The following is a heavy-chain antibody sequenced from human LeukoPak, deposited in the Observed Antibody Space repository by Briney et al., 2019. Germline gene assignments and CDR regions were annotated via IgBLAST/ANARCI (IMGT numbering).Heavy chain of an antibody. CDR2: IYTSGST. CDR1: GGSISSGSYY. CDR3: ARVPRRGYSYGYYFDY. D-gene: IGHD5-18*01. V-gene: IGHV4-61*02. J-gene: IGHJ4*02. Sequence: SETLSLTCTVSGGSISSGSYYWSWIRQPAGRGLEWLGRIYTSGSTNYNPSLKSRVTISVDTSKNQFSLKLSSVTAADTAVYYCARVPRRGYSYGYYFDYWGQGTLVTVSS.